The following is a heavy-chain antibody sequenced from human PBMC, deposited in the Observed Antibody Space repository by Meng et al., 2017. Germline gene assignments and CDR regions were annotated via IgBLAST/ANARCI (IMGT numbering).Heavy chain of an antibody. CDR1: GYTFTSYY. CDR2: INPSGGST. D-gene: IGHD1-26*01. CDR3: AREKVVGATTIGGYYYYGMDV. J-gene: IGHJ6*01. Sequence: ASVKVSCKASGYTFTSYYMHWVRQAPGQGLEWMGIINPSGGSTSYAQKFQGRVTMTRDTSTSTVYMELSSLRSEDTAVYYCAREKVVGATTIGGYYYYGMDVWGQGTTVTGSS. V-gene: IGHV1-46*01.